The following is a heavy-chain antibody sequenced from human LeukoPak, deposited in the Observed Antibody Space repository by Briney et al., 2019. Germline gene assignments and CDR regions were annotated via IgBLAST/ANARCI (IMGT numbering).Heavy chain of an antibody. Sequence: GGSLRLSCAASGFTFSSYSMNWVRQAPGKGLEWVSSISSSSSYIYYADSVKGRFTISRDNAKNSLYLQMNSLRAEDTAVYYCARDKQQLAIYYFDYWGQGTLVTVSS. J-gene: IGHJ4*02. V-gene: IGHV3-21*01. CDR3: ARDKQQLAIYYFDY. CDR1: GFTFSSYS. D-gene: IGHD6-13*01. CDR2: ISSSSSYI.